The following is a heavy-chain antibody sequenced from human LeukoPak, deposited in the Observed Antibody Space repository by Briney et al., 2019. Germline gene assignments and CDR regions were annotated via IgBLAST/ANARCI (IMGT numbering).Heavy chain of an antibody. J-gene: IGHJ4*02. D-gene: IGHD1-26*01. CDR2: ITGDGGGT. V-gene: IGHV3-23*01. CDR1: GFTFRSYA. CDR3: AKETSSGNFVTIDC. Sequence: GGSLRLSCAASGFTFRSYAMSWVRQAPGKRLEWVSAITGDGGGTNHADSVKGRFTISRDNSKNTLYLQMDSLRAEDTAVYYCAKETSSGNFVTIDCWGQGTLVTVSS.